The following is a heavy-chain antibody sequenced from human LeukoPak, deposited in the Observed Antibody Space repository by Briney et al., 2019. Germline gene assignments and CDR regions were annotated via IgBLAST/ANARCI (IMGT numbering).Heavy chain of an antibody. D-gene: IGHD5-18*01. CDR1: GASISSASYY. Sequence: SETLSLTCTVSGASISSASYYWTWIRQPPGKGLEWIGYIFYSGTTNYNPSLKSRVTISVDTSKNQFSLKLSSVTAADTAVYFCARDRAMVADWYFDLWGRGTLVTVSS. CDR3: ARDRAMVADWYFDL. V-gene: IGHV4-61*01. J-gene: IGHJ2*01. CDR2: IFYSGTT.